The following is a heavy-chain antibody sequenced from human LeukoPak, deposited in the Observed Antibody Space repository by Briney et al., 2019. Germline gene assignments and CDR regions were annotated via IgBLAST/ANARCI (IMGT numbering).Heavy chain of an antibody. Sequence: GGSLRLSCAASGFTFSSYSMNWVRQAPGKGLEWVSSSSSSSSYIYYADSVKGRFTISRDNAKNSLYMQMNSLRAEDTAVYYCARDKIVGATHFDYWGQGTLVTVSS. J-gene: IGHJ4*02. CDR3: ARDKIVGATHFDY. CDR1: GFTFSSYS. CDR2: SSSSSSYI. D-gene: IGHD1-26*01. V-gene: IGHV3-21*01.